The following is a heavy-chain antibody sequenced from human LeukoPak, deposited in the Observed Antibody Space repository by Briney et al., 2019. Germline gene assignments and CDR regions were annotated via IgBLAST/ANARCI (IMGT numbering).Heavy chain of an antibody. CDR1: GFTFSNYW. CDR3: VRGGESTWS. D-gene: IGHD2-15*01. Sequence: GGSLRLSCAASGFTFSNYWMHWVRQAPGKGLVWVSRINADGRDTNYADSVKGRFTISRDNAKNTLFLQMNSLRAEDTAVYYCVRGGESTWSWGQGTLVTVSS. V-gene: IGHV3-74*01. CDR2: INADGRDT. J-gene: IGHJ5*02.